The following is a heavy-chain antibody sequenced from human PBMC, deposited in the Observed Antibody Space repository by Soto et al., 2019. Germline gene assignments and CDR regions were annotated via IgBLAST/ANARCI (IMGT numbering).Heavy chain of an antibody. D-gene: IGHD4-4*01. J-gene: IGHJ2*01. Sequence: QVPLVQSGAEVKKPGASVKVSCKASGYTFTSYAMHWVRQAPGQRLEWMGWINAGNGNTKYSQKFQGRVTITRETAASRAYMELSSLRSEDTAVYYCARGYSNYNWYFDLWGRGTLVTVSS. CDR2: INAGNGNT. CDR1: GYTFTSYA. V-gene: IGHV1-3*01. CDR3: ARGYSNYNWYFDL.